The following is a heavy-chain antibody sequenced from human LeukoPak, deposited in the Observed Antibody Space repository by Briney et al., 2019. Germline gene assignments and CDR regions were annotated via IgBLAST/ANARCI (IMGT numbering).Heavy chain of an antibody. CDR3: ASTPSGYSGGWGRVDY. CDR1: GGSISSYY. J-gene: IGHJ4*02. Sequence: SETLSLTCNVSGGSISSYYWSWIRQPPGKGLEWIGYFYYSGTTNYNPSLKSRVTISVDTSKRQFSLKLTSVTAADTAVYYCASTPSGYSGGWGRVDYWGQGILVTVSS. D-gene: IGHD6-19*01. V-gene: IGHV4-59*01. CDR2: FYYSGTT.